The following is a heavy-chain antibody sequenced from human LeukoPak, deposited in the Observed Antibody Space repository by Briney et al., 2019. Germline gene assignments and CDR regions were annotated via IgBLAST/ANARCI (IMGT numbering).Heavy chain of an antibody. CDR2: VYDSGSP. J-gene: IGHJ4*02. D-gene: IGHD6-19*01. CDR3: AAESERWLVRS. Sequence: SETLSLTCTVSGGSISSNYWSWIRQPPGKGLEWIGYVYDSGSPNYNPSLRSRVTISIDTSKNQFSLKLSSVTTADTAVYYCAAESERWLVRSWGQGTLVTVSS. V-gene: IGHV4-59*01. CDR1: GGSISSNY.